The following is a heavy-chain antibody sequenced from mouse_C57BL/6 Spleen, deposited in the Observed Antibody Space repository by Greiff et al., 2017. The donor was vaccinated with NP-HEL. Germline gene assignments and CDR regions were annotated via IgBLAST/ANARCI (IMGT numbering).Heavy chain of an antibody. D-gene: IGHD1-1*01. CDR1: GFNIKDYY. CDR3: ARSITVVASDYYYAMDY. V-gene: IGHV14-2*01. J-gene: IGHJ4*01. CDR2: IDPEDGET. Sequence: EVQLQQSGAELVKPGASVKLSCTASGFNIKDYYMHWVKQRTEQGLEWIGRIDPEDGETKYAPKFQGKATITADTSSNTAYLQLSSLTSEDTAVYYCARSITVVASDYYYAMDYWGQGTSVTVSS.